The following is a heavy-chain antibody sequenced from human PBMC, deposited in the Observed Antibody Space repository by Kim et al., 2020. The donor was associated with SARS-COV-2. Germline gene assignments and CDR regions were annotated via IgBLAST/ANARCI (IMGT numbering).Heavy chain of an antibody. J-gene: IGHJ4*01. CDR2: INADRSVI. Sequence: GGSLRLSCAASGFTFSSHWMHWVRQAPGKGPVWVSRINADRSVIEYAASVKGRFTISRDNAKSTLDQQMDSLRPDDTAVDYCARGSGSYGFDPLGHGIMV. D-gene: IGHD1-26*01. CDR3: ARGSGSYGFDP. CDR1: GFTFSSHW. V-gene: IGHV3-74*01.